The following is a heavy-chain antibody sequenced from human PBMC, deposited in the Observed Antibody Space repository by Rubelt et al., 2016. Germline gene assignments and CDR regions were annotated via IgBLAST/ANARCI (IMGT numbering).Heavy chain of an antibody. Sequence: EVQLVESGGGLVQPGGSLRLSCAASGFTVSSNYMSWVRQAPGKGLEWVSVIYSGGSTYYADSVKGRFTISRDNSKNTLYLQMNSLRAEETAVYYCARGGMGGSTGYFDYWGQGTLVTVSS. CDR1: GFTVSSNY. CDR2: IYSGGST. D-gene: IGHD1-26*01. J-gene: IGHJ4*02. V-gene: IGHV3-66*01. CDR3: ARGGMGGSTGYFDY.